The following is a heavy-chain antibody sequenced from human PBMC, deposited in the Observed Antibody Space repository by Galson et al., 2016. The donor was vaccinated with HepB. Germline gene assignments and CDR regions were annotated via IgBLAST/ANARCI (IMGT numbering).Heavy chain of an antibody. CDR2: IWYDGSNK. J-gene: IGHJ3*02. V-gene: IGHV3-33*01. Sequence: SLRLSCAASGFTFSSYGMHWVRQAPGKGLEWVAVIWYDGSNKYYGDSVKGRFTISRDNSKNTLSLQMNSLRAEDTAVYYCVGYSSGWGAFDIWGQGTMVTVSS. CDR3: VGYSSGWGAFDI. CDR1: GFTFSSYG. D-gene: IGHD6-19*01.